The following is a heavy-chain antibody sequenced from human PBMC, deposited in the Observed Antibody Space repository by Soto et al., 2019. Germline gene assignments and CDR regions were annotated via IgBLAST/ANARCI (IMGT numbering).Heavy chain of an antibody. CDR2: VFYTGFT. J-gene: IGHJ4*02. V-gene: IGHV4-39*01. CDR3: ATSQKGYNWNYFDH. D-gene: IGHD1-20*01. Sequence: SETLSLTCAVSGASISGSYYYWAWLRQSPGKGPEWIGSVFYTGFTSYNPSLESRVSMSVDTSKSQFSLKLSAVTAADTAVYYCATSQKGYNWNYFDHWGQGALVTVSS. CDR1: GASISGSYYY.